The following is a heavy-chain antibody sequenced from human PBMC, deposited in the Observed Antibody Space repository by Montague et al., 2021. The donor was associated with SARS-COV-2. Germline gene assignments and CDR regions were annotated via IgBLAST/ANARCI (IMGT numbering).Heavy chain of an antibody. CDR2: INHSGSA. CDR3: ARARQDVVVPALGIGAYYYYYYMDV. D-gene: IGHD2-2*01. CDR1: GGSFSGYY. J-gene: IGHJ6*03. Sequence: SETLSLTCAVYGGSFSGYYWSWIRQPLGKGLEWIGEINHSGSANXNPSLKSRVTISVDTSKNQFSLKLSSVTAADTAVYYCARARQDVVVPALGIGAYYYYYYMDVWGKGTTVTVSS. V-gene: IGHV4-34*01.